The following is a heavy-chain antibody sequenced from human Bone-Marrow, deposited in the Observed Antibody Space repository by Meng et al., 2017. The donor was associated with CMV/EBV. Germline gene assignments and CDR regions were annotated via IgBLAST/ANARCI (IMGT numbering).Heavy chain of an antibody. CDR3: ASSGLYCSSTSCYEGIGDYFDY. CDR1: GFTFDDHA. V-gene: IGHV3-9*01. D-gene: IGHD2-2*01. J-gene: IGHJ4*02. CDR2: INWNSYGI. Sequence: SLKISCAASGFTFDDHAMHWVRQAPGKGLEWVSVINWNSYGIGYADSVKGRFTISRDNAKNSLYLQMNSLRAEDTAVYYCASSGLYCSSTSCYEGIGDYFDYWGQGTLVTVSS.